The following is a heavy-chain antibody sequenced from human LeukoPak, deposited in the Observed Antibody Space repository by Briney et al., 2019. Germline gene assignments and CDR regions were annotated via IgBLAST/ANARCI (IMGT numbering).Heavy chain of an antibody. Sequence: GGSLRLSCAASGFTLSSYGMHCVRQAPGKGLEWVAVIWYDGSNKYYADSVKGRFTISRDNSMNTQYLQMNSLSAEDSAVYYCARQVGVDDAFDIWGQGTKVTVSS. D-gene: IGHD1-26*01. V-gene: IGHV3-33*01. CDR2: IWYDGSNK. CDR1: GFTLSSYG. J-gene: IGHJ3*02. CDR3: ARQVGVDDAFDI.